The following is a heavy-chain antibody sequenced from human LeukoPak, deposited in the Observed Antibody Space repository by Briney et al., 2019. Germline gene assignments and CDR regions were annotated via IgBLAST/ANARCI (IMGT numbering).Heavy chain of an antibody. CDR2: IIPILGIA. J-gene: IGHJ4*02. Sequence: ASVKVSCKASGGTFSSYAISWVRQAPGQGLEWMGRIIPILGIANYAQKFQGRVTITADKSTSTAYMELSSLRSEDTAVYYCARAPLGDGYNFDYWGQGTLVTVSS. CDR3: ARAPLGDGYNFDY. V-gene: IGHV1-69*04. D-gene: IGHD5-24*01. CDR1: GGTFSSYA.